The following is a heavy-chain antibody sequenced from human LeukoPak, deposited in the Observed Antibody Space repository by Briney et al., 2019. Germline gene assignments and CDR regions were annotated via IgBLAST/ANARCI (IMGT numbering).Heavy chain of an antibody. V-gene: IGHV1-8*03. Sequence: GASVTVSFKASGYTFTNYHINWVRQATGQGLEWMGWMNPNNCDSGYAQKFQGRVTITRDTSISTSYMELRSLRSDDTAVYFCARTTSFPASGYDYWGQGTLVTVSS. CDR1: GYTFTNYH. J-gene: IGHJ4*02. D-gene: IGHD6-25*01. CDR2: MNPNNCDS. CDR3: ARTTSFPASGYDY.